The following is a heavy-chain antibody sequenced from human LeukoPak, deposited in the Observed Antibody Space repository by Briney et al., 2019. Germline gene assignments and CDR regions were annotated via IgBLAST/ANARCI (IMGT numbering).Heavy chain of an antibody. D-gene: IGHD2-21*01. CDR2: IYYTGTT. CDR1: GGSISSHY. CDR3: ARLLNNDNAGEPDTFDM. J-gene: IGHJ3*02. Sequence: SETLSLTCTVSGGSISSHYWSWIRQSPERGLEWIGFIYYTGTTRYNPSLRGRVTMSVDSSRNHFSLKLTSMTAADTALYYCARLLNNDNAGEPDTFDMWGQGTMVTVSS. V-gene: IGHV4-59*11.